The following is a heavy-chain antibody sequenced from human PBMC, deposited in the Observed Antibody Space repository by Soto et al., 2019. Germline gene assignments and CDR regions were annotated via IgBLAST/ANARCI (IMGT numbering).Heavy chain of an antibody. V-gene: IGHV1-46*01. CDR2: INPSGGST. D-gene: IGHD1-26*01. J-gene: IGHJ3*02. CDR1: GYTFTSXY. Sequence: ASVKVSCKVSGYTFTSXYMHWVRQAPGQGLEWMGIINPSGGSTSYAQKFQGRVTMTRDTSTSTVYMELSSLRSEDTAVYYXARDRRIVGATIDAFDIWGQGTMVTVSS. CDR3: ARDRRIVGATIDAFDI.